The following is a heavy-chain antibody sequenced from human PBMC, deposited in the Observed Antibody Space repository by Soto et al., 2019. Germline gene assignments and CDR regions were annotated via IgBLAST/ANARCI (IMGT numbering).Heavy chain of an antibody. CDR1: EFTFSTSG. CDR3: AKTPRGGDYGDWYFDL. Sequence: GGSLRLSCAASEFTFSTSGMTWVRLAPGRGLDYVSAINPSGSRTYYADSVKGRFTISRDNSKNTLYLQMNSLRAEDTAIYYCAKTPRGGDYGDWYFDLWGRGTLVTVSS. V-gene: IGHV3-23*05. D-gene: IGHD4-17*01. J-gene: IGHJ2*01. CDR2: INPSGSRT.